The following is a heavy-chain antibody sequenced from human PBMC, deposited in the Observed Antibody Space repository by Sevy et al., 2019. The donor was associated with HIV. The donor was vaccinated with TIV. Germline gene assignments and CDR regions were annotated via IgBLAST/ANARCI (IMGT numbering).Heavy chain of an antibody. CDR1: GFTFSSYG. CDR2: IWYDGSNK. J-gene: IGHJ6*02. CDR3: AREEGDIVVVPAAIVTSYYYYYGMDV. V-gene: IGHV3-33*01. D-gene: IGHD2-2*02. Sequence: GGSLRLSRAASGFTFSSYGMHWVRQAPGKGLEWVAVIWYDGSNKYYADSVKGRFTISRDNSKNTLYLQMNSLRAEDTAVYYCAREEGDIVVVPAAIVTSYYYYYGMDVWGQGTTVTVSS.